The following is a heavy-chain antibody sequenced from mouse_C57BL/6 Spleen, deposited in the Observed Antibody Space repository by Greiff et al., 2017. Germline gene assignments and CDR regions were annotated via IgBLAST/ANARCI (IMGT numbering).Heavy chain of an antibody. CDR2: ISSGSSTI. CDR1: GFTFSDYG. V-gene: IGHV5-17*01. CDR3: AVFPTRGDFDY. Sequence: EVKLQESGGGLVKPGGSLKLSCAASGFTFSDYGMHWVRQAPEKGLEWVAYISSGSSTIYYADTVKGRFTISRDNAKNTLFLQMTSLRSEDTAMYYCAVFPTRGDFDYWGQGTTLTVSS. J-gene: IGHJ2*01.